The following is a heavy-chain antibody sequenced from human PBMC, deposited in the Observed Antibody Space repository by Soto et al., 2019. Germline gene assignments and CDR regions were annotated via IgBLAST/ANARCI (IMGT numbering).Heavy chain of an antibody. CDR1: GFTFSSYS. V-gene: IGHV3-21*01. J-gene: IGHJ6*02. CDR2: IISSSSYI. CDR3: ARGSGYYYYGMDV. Sequence: PGGSLRLSCAASGFTFSSYSMNWVRQAPGKGLEWVSSIISSSSYIYYADSVKGRFTISRDNAKNSLYLQMNSLRAEDTAVYYCARGSGYYYYGMDVWGQGTTVTVSS.